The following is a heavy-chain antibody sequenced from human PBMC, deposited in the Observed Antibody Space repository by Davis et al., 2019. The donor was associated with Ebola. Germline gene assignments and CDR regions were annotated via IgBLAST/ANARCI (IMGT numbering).Heavy chain of an antibody. CDR2: MTYSGGRT. D-gene: IGHD3-10*01. J-gene: IGHJ3*02. Sequence: PGGSLRLSCAAFGFTFRRYGMSWVRQAPGKGLEWVSSMTYSGGRTFFADSVQGRFTVSRDYFKDTLYLQMNSLRVEDTAVYYCAREGDYYGSESHRDGFDIWGRGTMVAVSS. CDR3: AREGDYYGSESHRDGFDI. V-gene: IGHV3-23*01. CDR1: GFTFRRYG.